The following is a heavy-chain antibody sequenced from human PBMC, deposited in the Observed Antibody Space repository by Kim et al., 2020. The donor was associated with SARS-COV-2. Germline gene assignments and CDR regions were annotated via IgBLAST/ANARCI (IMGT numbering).Heavy chain of an antibody. V-gene: IGHV1-69*13. Sequence: SVKVSCKASGGTFSSYAISWVRQAPGQGLEWMGGIIPIFGTANYAQKFQGRVTITADESTSTAYMELSSLRSEDTAVYYCARAMRPAADSSSWYLTANYWGQGTLVTVSS. CDR1: GGTFSSYA. CDR2: IIPIFGTA. D-gene: IGHD6-13*01. CDR3: ARAMRPAADSSSWYLTANY. J-gene: IGHJ4*02.